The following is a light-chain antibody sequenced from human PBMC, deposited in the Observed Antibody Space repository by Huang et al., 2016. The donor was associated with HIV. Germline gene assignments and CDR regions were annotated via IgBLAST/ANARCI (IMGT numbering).Light chain of an antibody. CDR3: QQSYSALIT. V-gene: IGKV1-39*01. Sequence: IQLTQSPTSLSASVGDRVTIACRASQAIGTYLNWFQQKPGRAPKLLISDVSSLHTGIPARFIGSGSGTEFTLTIRGLQFDDFVTYFCQQSYSALITFGQGTRLEMK. J-gene: IGKJ5*01. CDR1: QAIGTY. CDR2: DVS.